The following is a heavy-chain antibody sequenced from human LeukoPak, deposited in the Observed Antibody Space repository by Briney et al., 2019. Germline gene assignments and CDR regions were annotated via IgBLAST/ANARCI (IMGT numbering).Heavy chain of an antibody. D-gene: IGHD5-18*01. V-gene: IGHV4-59*01. Sequence: SETLSLTCSVSGGSISSDYWSWIRQPPGKGPEWIGYINNSGSTNYNPSVKSRVTISVDTSKKQFSLRLSSVTTADTAVYYCAKDRSPRGYSYGYFDYWGQGILVTVSS. CDR1: GGSISSDY. CDR3: AKDRSPRGYSYGYFDY. J-gene: IGHJ4*02. CDR2: INNSGST.